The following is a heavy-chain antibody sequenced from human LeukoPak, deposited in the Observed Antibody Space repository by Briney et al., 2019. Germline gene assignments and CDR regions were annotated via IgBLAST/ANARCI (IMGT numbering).Heavy chain of an antibody. Sequence: PGGSLRLSCAASGFTFSDHYMDWVRQAPGKGLEWVGRTRNKANSYTTEYAASVKGRFTISRDDSKNTAYLQMNSLKTEDTAVYYCTSLRSPDIVVVPAANDAFDIWGQGTMVTVSS. J-gene: IGHJ3*02. CDR1: GFTFSDHY. D-gene: IGHD2-2*01. CDR2: TRNKANSYTT. CDR3: TSLRSPDIVVVPAANDAFDI. V-gene: IGHV3-72*01.